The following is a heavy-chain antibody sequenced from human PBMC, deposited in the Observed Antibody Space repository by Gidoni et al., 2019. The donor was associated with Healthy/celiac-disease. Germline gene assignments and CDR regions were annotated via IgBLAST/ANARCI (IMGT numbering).Heavy chain of an antibody. CDR1: GFPFSSYA. Sequence: GGLVKPGGSLRLSCAASGFPFSSYAMSGVRPASGKGLEWVSAMSGSGGSTYYADSVKGRFTISRDNSKNTLYLQMKSLRAEDTAVYYCAKDSLGSRWLDAFDIWGQGTMVTVSS. CDR2: MSGSGGST. D-gene: IGHD6-19*01. V-gene: IGHV3-23*01. J-gene: IGHJ3*02. CDR3: AKDSLGSRWLDAFDI.